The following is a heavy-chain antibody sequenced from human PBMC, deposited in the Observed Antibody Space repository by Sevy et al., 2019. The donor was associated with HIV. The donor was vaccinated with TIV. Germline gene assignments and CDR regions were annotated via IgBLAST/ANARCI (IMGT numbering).Heavy chain of an antibody. D-gene: IGHD3-10*01. Sequence: GGSLRLSCAASGFDFRTYSMHWVRQAPGRGPEFVSVIEANGGTRFYANSVQGRFTISRDNSRNTLYLKMGSLEVEDMGVYYCAREGGFPENWYYDLWGRGTLVTVSS. V-gene: IGHV3-64*01. CDR1: GFDFRTYS. J-gene: IGHJ2*01. CDR3: AREGGFPENWYYDL. CDR2: IEANGGTR.